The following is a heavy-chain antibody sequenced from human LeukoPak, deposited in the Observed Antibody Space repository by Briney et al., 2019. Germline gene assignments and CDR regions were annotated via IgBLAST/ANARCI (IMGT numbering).Heavy chain of an antibody. V-gene: IGHV1-8*01. CDR1: GYTFTSYD. D-gene: IGHD3-9*01. CDR3: ARGTPAERYFDWNNWFDP. CDR2: MNPNSGNT. J-gene: IGHJ5*02. Sequence: ASVKVSCKASGYTFTSYDINWVRQATGQGLEWTGWMNPNSGNTGYAQKFQGRVTMTRNTSISTAYMELSSLRSEDTAVYYCARGTPAERYFDWNNWFDPWGQGTLVTVSS.